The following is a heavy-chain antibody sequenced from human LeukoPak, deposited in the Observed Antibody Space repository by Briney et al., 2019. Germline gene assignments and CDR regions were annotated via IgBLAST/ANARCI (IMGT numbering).Heavy chain of an antibody. V-gene: IGHV1-69*04. J-gene: IGHJ4*02. CDR3: ASLAAAVYDKPNFDY. D-gene: IGHD6-13*01. Sequence: ASVKVSCKASGGTFSSYAISWVRQAPGQGLEWMGRIIPILGIANYAQKFQGRVTITADKSTSTAYMELSSLRSEDTAVHYCASLAAAVYDKPNFDYWGQGTLVTVSS. CDR2: IIPILGIA. CDR1: GGTFSSYA.